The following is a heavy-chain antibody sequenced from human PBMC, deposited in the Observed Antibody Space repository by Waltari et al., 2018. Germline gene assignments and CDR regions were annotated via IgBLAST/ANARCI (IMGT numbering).Heavy chain of an antibody. V-gene: IGHV3-11*04. Sequence: QVQLVESGGGLVKPGGALRLPCAASGCACRDYYMTWIRQATGKGLVWVSYIGSRGSTILYADSVKGRFTISRDNAKNSLYLQMNSLRAEDTAVYYCARDSGSYRFDYWGQGTLVSVSS. CDR3: ARDSGSYRFDY. CDR1: GCACRDYY. J-gene: IGHJ4*02. D-gene: IGHD1-26*01. CDR2: IGSRGSTI.